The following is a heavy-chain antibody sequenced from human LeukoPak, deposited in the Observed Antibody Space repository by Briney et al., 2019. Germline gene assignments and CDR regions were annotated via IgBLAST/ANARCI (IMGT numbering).Heavy chain of an antibody. CDR3: ARGNCSSTSCYKGGNWFDP. Sequence: GASVKVSCKASGYTFTSYAMHWVRQAPGQRLEWMGWINAGNGNTKYSQKFQGRVTITRDTSASTAYMELSSLRSEDTAVYYCARGNCSSTSCYKGGNWFDPWGQGTLVTVSS. J-gene: IGHJ5*02. V-gene: IGHV1-3*01. CDR2: INAGNGNT. CDR1: GYTFTSYA. D-gene: IGHD2-2*02.